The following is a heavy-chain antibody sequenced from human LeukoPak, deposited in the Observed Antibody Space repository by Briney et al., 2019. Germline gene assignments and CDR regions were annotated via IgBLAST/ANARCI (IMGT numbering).Heavy chain of an antibody. CDR1: GFTFSSYW. J-gene: IGHJ6*02. CDR2: IKQDGSEK. V-gene: IGHV3-7*01. CDR3: ARDRAFIRLSSINYGMDV. Sequence: PGGSLRLSCAASGFTFSSYWMSWVRQAPGKGLEWVANIKQDGSEKYYVDSVKGRFTISRDNAKNSLYLQMNSLRAEDTAVYYCARDRAFIRLSSINYGMDVWGQGTTVTVSS. D-gene: IGHD2-15*01.